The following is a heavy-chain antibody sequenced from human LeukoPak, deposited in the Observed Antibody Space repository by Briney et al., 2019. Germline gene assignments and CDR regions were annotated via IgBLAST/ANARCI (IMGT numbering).Heavy chain of an antibody. CDR2: ISPTGSTT. D-gene: IGHD6-6*01. J-gene: IGHJ4*02. CDR1: GFSFSGHW. V-gene: IGHV3-74*01. Sequence: GGSLRLSCTASGFSFSGHWMHWARKLPGKGLVWVSRISPTGSTTSYADSVKGRFTVSRDNAKNTLYLQVNNLRAEDTAVYYCARGPNSNWSGLDFWGQGTLVIVSS. CDR3: ARGPNSNWSGLDF.